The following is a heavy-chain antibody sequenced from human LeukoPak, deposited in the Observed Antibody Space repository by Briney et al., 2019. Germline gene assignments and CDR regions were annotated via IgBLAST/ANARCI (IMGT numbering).Heavy chain of an antibody. CDR2: IRSKANSYAT. D-gene: IGHD1-26*01. J-gene: IGHJ4*02. CDR1: GFTFSGSA. Sequence: PGGSLRLSYAASGFTFSGSAMHWVRQAFGKGLEWVGRIRSKANSYATAYAASVKGRFTISRDDSKNTAYLQMNSLKTEDTAVYYCTSYSGSYYDLIDYWGQGTLVTVSS. CDR3: TSYSGSYYDLIDY. V-gene: IGHV3-73*01.